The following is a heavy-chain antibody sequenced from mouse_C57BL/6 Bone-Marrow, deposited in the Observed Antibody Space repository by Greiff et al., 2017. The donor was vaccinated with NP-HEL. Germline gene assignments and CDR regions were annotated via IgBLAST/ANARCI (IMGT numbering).Heavy chain of an antibody. Sequence: EVQLQQSGPELVKPGASVKISCKASGYTFTDYYMNWVKQSHGKSLEWIGDINPNNGGTSYNQKFKGKATLTVDKSSSTAYMELRSLTSEDSAVYYCARSSPYYYDAMDYWGQGTSVTVSS. CDR2: INPNNGGT. CDR1: GYTFTDYY. J-gene: IGHJ4*01. V-gene: IGHV1-26*01. D-gene: IGHD1-1*01. CDR3: ARSSPYYYDAMDY.